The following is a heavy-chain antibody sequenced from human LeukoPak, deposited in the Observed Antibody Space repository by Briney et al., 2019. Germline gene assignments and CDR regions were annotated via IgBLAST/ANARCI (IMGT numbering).Heavy chain of an antibody. Sequence: PSETLSLTCTVSGGSVSSGSYYWSWIRQPPGKGLECIEYIYYSGSTNYNPSLKSRVTISVDTSKNQFSLKLSSVTAADTAVYYCARSICSSTSCYYYYYGMDVWGQGTTVTVSS. CDR2: IYYSGST. J-gene: IGHJ6*02. CDR1: GGSVSSGSYY. CDR3: ARSICSSTSCYYYYYGMDV. D-gene: IGHD2-2*01. V-gene: IGHV4-61*01.